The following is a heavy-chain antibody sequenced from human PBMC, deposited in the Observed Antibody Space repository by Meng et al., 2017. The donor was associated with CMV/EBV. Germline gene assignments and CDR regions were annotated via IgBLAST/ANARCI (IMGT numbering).Heavy chain of an antibody. D-gene: IGHD3/OR15-3a*01. Sequence: GESLKISCAASGFTFSSYAMHWVRQAPGKGLEWVAVISYDGSNKYYADSVKGRFTISRDNSKNTLYPQMNSLRAEDTAVYYCARDDFDYYGMDVWGQGTTVTVSS. CDR1: GFTFSSYA. CDR2: ISYDGSNK. V-gene: IGHV3-30*04. J-gene: IGHJ6*02. CDR3: ARDDFDYYGMDV.